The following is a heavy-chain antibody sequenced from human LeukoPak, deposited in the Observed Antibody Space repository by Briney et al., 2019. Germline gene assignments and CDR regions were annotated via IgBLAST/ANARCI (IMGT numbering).Heavy chain of an antibody. CDR3: ARQMNYYYGIDV. CDR2: IYYSGNT. Sequence: SETLSLTCTVSGGSISSSSYYWGWIRQPPGKGLEWIGSIYYSGNTYYNPSLRSRVTICVDMSNNQFSLKLSSVTAADTAVYYCARQMNYYYGIDVWGQGTTVTVSS. J-gene: IGHJ6*02. CDR1: GGSISSSSYY. V-gene: IGHV4-39*01.